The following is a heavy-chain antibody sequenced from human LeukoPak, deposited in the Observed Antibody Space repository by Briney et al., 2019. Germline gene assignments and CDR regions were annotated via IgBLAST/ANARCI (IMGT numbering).Heavy chain of an antibody. Sequence: GGSLRLSCAASGFTFSNYAMHWVRQAPGKGLEWVAVISYDGSNKYYADSVKGRFTISRDNSKNTLYLQMNSLRAEDTAVYYCARDHSYFWSSFDYWGQGTLVTVSS. J-gene: IGHJ4*02. CDR3: ARDHSYFWSSFDY. V-gene: IGHV3-30-3*01. CDR2: ISYDGSNK. D-gene: IGHD3-3*01. CDR1: GFTFSNYA.